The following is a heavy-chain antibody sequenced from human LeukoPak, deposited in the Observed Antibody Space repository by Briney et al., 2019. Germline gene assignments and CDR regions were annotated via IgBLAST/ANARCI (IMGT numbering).Heavy chain of an antibody. J-gene: IGHJ6*03. CDR2: FDPEDGET. CDR1: GYTLTELS. Sequence: ASVKVSCKVSGYTLTELSMHWVRQAPGKGLEWMGGFDPEDGETIYAQKFQGRVTMTEDTSTDTAYMELSSLRSEDTAVYYCARGRPIYCSGGSCYHYYMDVWGKGTTVTVSS. CDR3: ARGRPIYCSGGSCYHYYMDV. V-gene: IGHV1-24*01. D-gene: IGHD2-15*01.